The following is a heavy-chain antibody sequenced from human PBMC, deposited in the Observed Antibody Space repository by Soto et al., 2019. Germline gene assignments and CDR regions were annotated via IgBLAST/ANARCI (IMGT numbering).Heavy chain of an antibody. Sequence: ASVKVSCKASGYTFTDYYIHLVRQAPGQGLEWMGWINPNSGGTKYAQRFQGRVTMTRDTSITTAHMDLIRLNSDDTAVYYCARAGIAAAGSGEFAMDVWGQGXTVTVYS. V-gene: IGHV1-2*02. CDR2: INPNSGGT. D-gene: IGHD6-13*01. CDR3: ARAGIAAAGSGEFAMDV. J-gene: IGHJ6*02. CDR1: GYTFTDYY.